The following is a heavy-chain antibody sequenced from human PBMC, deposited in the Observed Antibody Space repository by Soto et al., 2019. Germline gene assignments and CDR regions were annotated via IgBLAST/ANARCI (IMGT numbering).Heavy chain of an antibody. V-gene: IGHV1-3*04. Sequence: EASVKVSCKASGYTFSRYTLHWVRQAPGQSLEWMGWIHTGTGNTKYSQKFQDRVTITRDTSASTAYMELSSLRAEDTAVYYCAIPSATRIAFPLDDSWGQGTLVTVSS. J-gene: IGHJ4*02. D-gene: IGHD6-13*01. CDR3: AIPSATRIAFPLDDS. CDR1: GYTFSRYT. CDR2: IHTGTGNT.